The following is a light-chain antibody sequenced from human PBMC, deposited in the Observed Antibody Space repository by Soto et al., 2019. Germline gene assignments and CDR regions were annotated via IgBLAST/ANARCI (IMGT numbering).Light chain of an antibody. CDR2: GAS. Sequence: AIRMTQSPSSLSSSAGDRVAIACRASQDVGRYLAGYQQKPGQAPKLLISGASTLQSGVPSRFSGGGSGTDFTRTISCLQTEDFATDYCQHYNNDPWKFGQGTKVEIK. V-gene: IGKV1-8*01. CDR3: QHYNNDPWK. J-gene: IGKJ1*01. CDR1: QDVGRY.